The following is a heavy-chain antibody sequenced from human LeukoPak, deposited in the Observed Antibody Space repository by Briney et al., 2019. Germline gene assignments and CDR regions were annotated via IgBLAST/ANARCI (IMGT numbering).Heavy chain of an antibody. CDR3: ARQPAATAAFDI. CDR2: IYYTGGET. D-gene: IGHD5-18*01. J-gene: IGHJ3*02. Sequence: SETLSLTCTVSGGSLNSYYWSWIRQPPGKGLEWIGYIYYTGGETNYNPSLKSRLTISVDTSKNQFSLMLTSVTAADTAIYYCARQPAATAAFDIWAQGTMVTVSS. V-gene: IGHV4-59*08. CDR1: GGSLNSYY.